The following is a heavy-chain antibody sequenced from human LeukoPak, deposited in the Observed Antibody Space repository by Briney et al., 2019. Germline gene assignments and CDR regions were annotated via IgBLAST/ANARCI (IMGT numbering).Heavy chain of an antibody. CDR3: ASQLGGTTFH. V-gene: IGHV4-59*01. J-gene: IGHJ4*02. Sequence: SQTLSLTCTVSGVSINTYFWSWIRQPPGKGLEWIGYVYYNGITNYNPSLKSRVSISLDTSKNQFSLRLNSVTAAETAVYYCASQLGGTTFHWGQGTLVTVSS. D-gene: IGHD1/OR15-1a*01. CDR2: VYYNGIT. CDR1: GVSINTYF.